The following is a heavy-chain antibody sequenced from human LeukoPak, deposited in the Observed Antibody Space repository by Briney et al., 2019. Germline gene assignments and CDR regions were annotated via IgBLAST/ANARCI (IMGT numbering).Heavy chain of an antibody. V-gene: IGHV1-8*01. D-gene: IGHD6-19*01. CDR2: MNPNSGNT. CDR1: GYTFTSYD. Sequence: SVKVSCKASGYTFTSYDINWVRQAAGQGLEWMGWMNPNSGNTGYAQKFQGRVTMTRNTSISTAYMELSSLRSEDTAVYYCARGLAVAGYYYYGMDVWGQGTTVTVSS. J-gene: IGHJ6*02. CDR3: ARGLAVAGYYYYGMDV.